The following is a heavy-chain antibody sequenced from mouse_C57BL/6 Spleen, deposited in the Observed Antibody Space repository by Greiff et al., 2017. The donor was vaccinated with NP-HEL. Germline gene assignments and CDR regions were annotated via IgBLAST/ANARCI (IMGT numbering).Heavy chain of an antibody. CDR1: GYTFTSYW. CDR2: IDPSDSET. Sequence: QVQLQQPGAELVRPGSSVKLSCKASGYTFTSYWMHWVKQRPIQGLEWIGNIDPSDSETHYNQKFKDKATLTVDKSSSTAYMQLSSLTSEDSAVYYCARPYYGNYVPYWYFDVWGTGTTVTVSS. CDR3: ARPYYGNYVPYWYFDV. D-gene: IGHD2-1*01. V-gene: IGHV1-52*01. J-gene: IGHJ1*03.